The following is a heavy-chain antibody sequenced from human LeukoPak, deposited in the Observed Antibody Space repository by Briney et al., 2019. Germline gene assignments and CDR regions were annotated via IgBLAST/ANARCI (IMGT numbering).Heavy chain of an antibody. Sequence: SETLSLTCTVSGGSISSHYWSWIRQPPGKGLEWIGYIYYSGSTNYNPSLKSRVTISADTSKNQFSLKLSSVTAADTAVYYCAIRVADFDYWGQGTLVTVSS. CDR1: GGSISSHY. CDR3: AIRVADFDY. V-gene: IGHV4-59*08. CDR2: IYYSGST. D-gene: IGHD2-15*01. J-gene: IGHJ4*02.